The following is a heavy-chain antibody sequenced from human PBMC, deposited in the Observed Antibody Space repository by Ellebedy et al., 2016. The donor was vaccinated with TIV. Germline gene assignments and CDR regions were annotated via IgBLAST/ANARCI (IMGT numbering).Heavy chain of an antibody. CDR3: AREGIEVAASLNWFDP. Sequence: SETLSLXCTVCGGSISSNTYSWGWIRQPPGKGLEWIGTIYYSGNTYYNPSLKSRVTISVDTSKNQFSLHLTSVTAADTAVYYCAREGIEVAASLNWFDPWGQGTLVTVSS. D-gene: IGHD6-19*01. CDR1: GGSISSNTYS. J-gene: IGHJ5*02. V-gene: IGHV4-39*07. CDR2: IYYSGNT.